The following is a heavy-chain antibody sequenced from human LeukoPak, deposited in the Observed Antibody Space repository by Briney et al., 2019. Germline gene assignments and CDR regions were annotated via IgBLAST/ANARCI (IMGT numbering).Heavy chain of an antibody. J-gene: IGHJ4*02. CDR2: IYTSGST. V-gene: IGHV4-61*02. CDR1: GGSMSSGSYY. D-gene: IGHD5-18*01. Sequence: SDTLSLTCTVSGGSMSSGSYYWSWIRQPAGKGLEWIGRIYTSGSTNYNPSLKSRVTISVDTSKNQFSLKLSSVTAADTAVYYCARVGIQLWSWSHYFDYWGQGTLVTVSS. CDR3: ARVGIQLWSWSHYFDY.